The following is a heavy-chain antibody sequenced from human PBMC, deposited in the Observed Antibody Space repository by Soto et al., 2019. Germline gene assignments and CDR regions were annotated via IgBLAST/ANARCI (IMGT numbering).Heavy chain of an antibody. D-gene: IGHD3-3*01. CDR3: ARLPGSDFWSGYYTGSAFDY. Sequence: PSETLSLTCAVYGGSFSGYYWSWIRQPPGKGLEWIGEINHSGSTYYNPSLKSRVTISVDTSKNQFSLKLSSVTAADTAVYYCARLPGSDFWSGYYTGSAFDYWGQGTLVTVSS. CDR2: INHSGST. CDR1: GGSFSGYY. V-gene: IGHV4-34*01. J-gene: IGHJ4*02.